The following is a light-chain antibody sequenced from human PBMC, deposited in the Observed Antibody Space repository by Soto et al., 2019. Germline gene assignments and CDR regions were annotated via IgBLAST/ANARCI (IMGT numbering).Light chain of an antibody. V-gene: IGKV3-20*01. CDR2: GAS. CDR1: QSVCKWY. Sequence: DIVLTQSPGTLSLSPGERATLSCRASQSVCKWYVAWYQVKPGQAPRLVIYGASSRATGIPDRFSGGGSGTEFTLSISRLEPEDFAVYYCQQYVMPPFTFGRGTKVDIK. CDR3: QQYVMPPFT. J-gene: IGKJ2*01.